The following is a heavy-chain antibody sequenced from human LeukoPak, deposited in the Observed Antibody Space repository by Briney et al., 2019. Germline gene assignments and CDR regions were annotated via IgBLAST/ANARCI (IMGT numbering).Heavy chain of an antibody. CDR1: GFTFRSYG. D-gene: IGHD1-26*01. V-gene: IGHV3-23*01. J-gene: IGHJ4*02. Sequence: PGGSLRLSCAASGFTFRSYGMSWVRQAPGKGLEWVSVISGGGDSTYYADSVQGRFTISRDNSKNTVYLQMNRLRVEDTAVYYCAKSFQLLGLNDYWGQGTVVSVSS. CDR3: AKSFQLLGLNDY. CDR2: ISGGGDST.